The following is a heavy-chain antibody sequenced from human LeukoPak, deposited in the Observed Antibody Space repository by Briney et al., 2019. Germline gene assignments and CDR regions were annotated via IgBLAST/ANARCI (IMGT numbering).Heavy chain of an antibody. J-gene: IGHJ4*02. Sequence: GGSLRLSCAASGFIFRNYGMHWVRQAPGKGLEWVSTISGGGGSTYYADSVKGRFTISRDNSKNTLYLQVNSLRAEDTAVYYCARNSSTIVSRIRTAVGFDSWGQGTRVTVSS. CDR2: ISGGGGST. D-gene: IGHD5/OR15-5a*01. V-gene: IGHV3-23*01. CDR1: GFIFRNYG. CDR3: ARNSSTIVSRIRTAVGFDS.